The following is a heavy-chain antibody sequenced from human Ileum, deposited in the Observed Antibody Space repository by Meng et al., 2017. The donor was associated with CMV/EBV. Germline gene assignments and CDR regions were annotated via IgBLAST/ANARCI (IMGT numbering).Heavy chain of an antibody. CDR1: GFSLRQDA. J-gene: IGHJ4*01. Sequence: VRVLDPGGALVQPGGSLSFACAASGFSLRQDAMSGVRQAPGKWLEWVAAIEGSTDNTHYADSVEGRFTISRDTSKNILYLQMNNLSAEDTAIYYCAKDIFRWAFDYWGHGTLVTVSS. CDR3: AKDIFRWAFDY. CDR2: IEGSTDNT. D-gene: IGHD1-26*01. V-gene: IGHV3-23*01.